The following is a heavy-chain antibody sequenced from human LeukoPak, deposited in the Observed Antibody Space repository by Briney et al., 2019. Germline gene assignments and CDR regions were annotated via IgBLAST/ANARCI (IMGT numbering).Heavy chain of an antibody. CDR3: ARDPYNTGGYAAFDI. J-gene: IGHJ3*02. Sequence: PGGSLGLSYAASGFTFSSNWMTWVRQAPGKGLEWVANIKQDGSEKQYVDSVKGRFTISRDNAKNSLYLQMNSLRVEDTAVYYCARDPYNTGGYAAFDIWGQGTMVTVSS. CDR1: GFTFSSNW. CDR2: IKQDGSEK. V-gene: IGHV3-7*01. D-gene: IGHD3-22*01.